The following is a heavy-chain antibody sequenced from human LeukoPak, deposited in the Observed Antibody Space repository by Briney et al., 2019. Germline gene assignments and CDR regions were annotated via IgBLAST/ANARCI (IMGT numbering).Heavy chain of an antibody. J-gene: IGHJ5*02. CDR1: GFTFSRNN. D-gene: IGHD5-18*01. Sequence: GGSLRLSCAASGFTFSRNNMHWVRQAPGKGLEYVSSITGNGGDTYYANSVKGRFTISRDNSKNMLYLQMGSLRTEDKGVYYCASLDTSMAWGQGTLVIVSS. V-gene: IGHV3-64*01. CDR3: ASLDTSMA. CDR2: ITGNGGDT.